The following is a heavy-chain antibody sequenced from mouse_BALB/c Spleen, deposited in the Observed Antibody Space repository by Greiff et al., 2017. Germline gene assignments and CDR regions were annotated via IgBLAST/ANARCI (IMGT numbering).Heavy chain of an antibody. CDR3: AKHGGLRRSTTLYFDV. CDR2: IWGGGST. Sequence: QVQLQQSGPGLVAPSQSLSITCTVSGFSLTDYGVSWIRQPPGKGLEWLGVIWGGGSTYYNSALKSRLSISKDNSKSQVFLKMNSLQTDDTAMYYCAKHGGLRRSTTLYFDVWGAGTTVTVSS. D-gene: IGHD2-4*01. J-gene: IGHJ1*01. CDR1: GFSLTDYG. V-gene: IGHV2-6-5*01.